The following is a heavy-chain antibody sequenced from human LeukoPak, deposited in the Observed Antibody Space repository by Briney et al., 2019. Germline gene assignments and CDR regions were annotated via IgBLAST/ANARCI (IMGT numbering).Heavy chain of an antibody. V-gene: IGHV4-59*08. CDR2: IYYSGST. D-gene: IGHD4-17*01. CDR1: GGSINSYY. CDR3: ARQGRDYGDFDY. J-gene: IGHJ4*02. Sequence: PSETLSLTCTVSGGSINSYYWSWIRQPPGKGLEWIGYIYYSGSTNYNPSLKSRVTISVDTSKNKFSLKLSSVTAADTAVYYCARQGRDYGDFDYWGQGTLVTVSS.